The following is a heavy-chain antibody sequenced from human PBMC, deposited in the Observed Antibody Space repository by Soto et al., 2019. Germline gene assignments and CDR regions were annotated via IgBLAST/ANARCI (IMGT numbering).Heavy chain of an antibody. D-gene: IGHD1-20*01. V-gene: IGHV3-23*01. J-gene: IGHJ3*02. Sequence: EVQLLESGGGLVQPGGSLRLSCAASGFTFYSYAMSWVRQAPGKGLEWVSTIGSVGGDTYYADSVKCLFTISRDDSKNTLLLQMNSLRAEDTAVYYCVKDRMAYNSVWDPFDIWGQGTMVNVSS. CDR3: VKDRMAYNSVWDPFDI. CDR1: GFTFYSYA. CDR2: IGSVGGDT.